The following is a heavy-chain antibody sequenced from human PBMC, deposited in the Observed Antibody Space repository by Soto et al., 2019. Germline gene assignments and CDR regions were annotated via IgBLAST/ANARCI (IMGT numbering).Heavy chain of an antibody. CDR1: GGSFRDYY. Sequence: QVYLQQWGAGLLKPSETLSLTCDVYGGSFRDYYRNWVLQTPGKGLEWIGEIDHSGSTNYNPSLKSRVTISLHTAKNQFSLNLTSVTAADTAVYYCARLPGECTTATCYAFRRGDYWGQGTLVTVSS. CDR3: ARLPGECTTATCYAFRRGDY. CDR2: IDHSGST. V-gene: IGHV4-34*02. D-gene: IGHD2-2*01. J-gene: IGHJ4*02.